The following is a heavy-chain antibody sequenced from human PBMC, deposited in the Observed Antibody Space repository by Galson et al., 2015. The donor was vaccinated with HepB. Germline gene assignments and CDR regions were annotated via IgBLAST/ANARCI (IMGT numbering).Heavy chain of an antibody. Sequence: SLRLSCAASGFTVSSNYMSWVRQAPGRGLEWVSVIYSGGSTYYADSVKGRFTISRDNSKNTLYLQMNSLRAEDTAVYYCARARGCDFWSGYYIDAFDIWGQGTMVTVSS. D-gene: IGHD3-3*01. J-gene: IGHJ3*02. CDR1: GFTVSSNY. V-gene: IGHV3-66*01. CDR2: IYSGGST. CDR3: ARARGCDFWSGYYIDAFDI.